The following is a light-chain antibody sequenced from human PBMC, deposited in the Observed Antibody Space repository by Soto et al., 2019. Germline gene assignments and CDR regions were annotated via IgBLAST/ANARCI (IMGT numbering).Light chain of an antibody. CDR1: QSVSS. V-gene: IGKV3D-15*01. CDR2: AAS. CDR3: QQYDNWPHT. J-gene: IGKJ2*01. Sequence: EIVMTQSPATLSVSPGERATLSCRASQSVSSLAWYQQKPGQTPKLLIYAASTRATGMPARFSGSGSGTEFTLTISSLQSEDFAVYYCQQYDNWPHTFGQGTKLGIK.